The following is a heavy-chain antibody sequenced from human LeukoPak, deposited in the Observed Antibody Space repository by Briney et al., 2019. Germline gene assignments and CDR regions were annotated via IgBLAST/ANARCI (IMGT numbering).Heavy chain of an antibody. V-gene: IGHV3-23*01. CDR1: GFTFRSYA. Sequence: GGSLRLSCAASGFTFRSYAMSWVRQAPGKGLEWVSGISGSGGSTYYADSVKGRFTISRDNSKNTLYLQMNSLRAEDTAVYYCAKRVLYSYGGTDYWGQGTLVTVSS. CDR3: AKRVLYSYGGTDY. D-gene: IGHD6-13*01. J-gene: IGHJ4*02. CDR2: ISGSGGST.